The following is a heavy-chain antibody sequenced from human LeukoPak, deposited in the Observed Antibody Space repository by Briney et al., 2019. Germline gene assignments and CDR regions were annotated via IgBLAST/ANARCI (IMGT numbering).Heavy chain of an antibody. V-gene: IGHV3-33*06. CDR2: IWYDGSNK. J-gene: IGHJ4*02. Sequence: AGGSLRLSCAASGFTFSSYGMHWVRQAPGKGLEWVAVIWYDGSNKYYADSVKGRFTISRDNSKNTLYLQMNSLRAEDTAVYYCAKGGPYCSGGSCYSDYWGQGTLVTVSS. CDR1: GFTFSSYG. CDR3: AKGGPYCSGGSCYSDY. D-gene: IGHD2-15*01.